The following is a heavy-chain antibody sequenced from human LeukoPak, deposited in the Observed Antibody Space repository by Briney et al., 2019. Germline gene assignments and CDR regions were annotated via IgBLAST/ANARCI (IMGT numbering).Heavy chain of an antibody. Sequence: SETLSLTCAVYGGSFSGYYWSWIRQPPGKGLEWIGEINHSGSTNYNPSLKSRVTISVDTSKNQFSLKLSSVTAADTAVYYCARVTPNIVATIYYFDYWGQGTLVTVSS. CDR3: ARVTPNIVATIYYFDY. V-gene: IGHV4-34*01. D-gene: IGHD5-12*01. CDR1: GGSFSGYY. J-gene: IGHJ4*02. CDR2: INHSGST.